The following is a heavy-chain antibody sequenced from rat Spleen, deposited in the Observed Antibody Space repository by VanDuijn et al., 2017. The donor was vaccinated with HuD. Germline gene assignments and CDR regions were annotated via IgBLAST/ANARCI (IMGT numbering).Heavy chain of an antibody. D-gene: IGHD1-12*02. J-gene: IGHJ3*01. Sequence: QVQLKESGPGLVQPSETLSLTCTVSGFSLTSYNVHWVRQPPGKGLEWMGGIWGDGSTDYNSALKSRLSISRDTSKSQVFLKMNSLQTEDTAIYFCTRDHSYWGSYYPGGFAYWGQGTLVTVSS. CDR1: GFSLTSYN. CDR3: TRDHSYWGSYYPGGFAY. V-gene: IGHV2-1*01. CDR2: IWGDGST.